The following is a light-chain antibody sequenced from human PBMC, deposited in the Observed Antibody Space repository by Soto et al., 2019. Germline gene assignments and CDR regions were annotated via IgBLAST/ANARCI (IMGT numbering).Light chain of an antibody. CDR3: GSWDSSLSAYV. CDR1: THDVGSYHL. J-gene: IGLJ1*01. Sequence: QSALTQPASVSGSPGQSITIPCTGTTHDVGSYHLVSWYQQHPGKAPKLIIYEGNQRPSGVSDRFSGANSGDTPSLTISGLQADDEADYYCGSWDSSLSAYVFGTGTKLTVL. V-gene: IGLV2-23*01. CDR2: EGN.